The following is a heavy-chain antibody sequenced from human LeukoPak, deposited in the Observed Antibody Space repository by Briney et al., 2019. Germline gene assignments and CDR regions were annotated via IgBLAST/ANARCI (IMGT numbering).Heavy chain of an antibody. J-gene: IGHJ4*02. CDR3: ARRHCSSTSRYVGAFDY. V-gene: IGHV3-48*03. Sequence: GGSLRLSCAASGFTFSSYEMNWVRQAPGKGLEWVSYISSSGSTIYYADSVKGRFTTSRDNAKNSLYLQMNSLRAEDTAVYYCARRHCSSTSRYVGAFDYWGQGTLVTVSS. CDR2: ISSSGSTI. CDR1: GFTFSSYE. D-gene: IGHD2-2*01.